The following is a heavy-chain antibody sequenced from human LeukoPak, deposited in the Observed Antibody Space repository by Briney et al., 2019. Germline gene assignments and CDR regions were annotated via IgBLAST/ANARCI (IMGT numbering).Heavy chain of an antibody. Sequence: SGGSLRLSCAASGFTFSSYSMNWVRQAPGKGLEWVSSISSSSSYIYYADSVKGRFTISRDNAKNSLYLQMNSLRAEDTAVYYCARDLSAPGIAAVGPFDYWGQGTLVTVSS. CDR1: GFTFSSYS. V-gene: IGHV3-21*01. CDR3: ARDLSAPGIAAVGPFDY. J-gene: IGHJ4*02. D-gene: IGHD6-13*01. CDR2: ISSSSSYI.